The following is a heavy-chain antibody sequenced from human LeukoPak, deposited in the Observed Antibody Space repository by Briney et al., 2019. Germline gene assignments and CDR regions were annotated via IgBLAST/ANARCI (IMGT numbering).Heavy chain of an antibody. D-gene: IGHD3-9*01. CDR2: ISAYNGNT. CDR3: ARKPLRYFDWLMADYYGMDV. V-gene: IGHV1-18*01. J-gene: IGHJ6*02. CDR1: GYTFTSYG. Sequence: GASVKVSCKASGYTFTSYGISWVRQAPGQGLEWMGWISAYNGNTNYAQKLQGRVTMTTDTSTSTAYMELGSLRSDDTAVYYCARKPLRYFDWLMADYYGMDVWGQGTKVTVSS.